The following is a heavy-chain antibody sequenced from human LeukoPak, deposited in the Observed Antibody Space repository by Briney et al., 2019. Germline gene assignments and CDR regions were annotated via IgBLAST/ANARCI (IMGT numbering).Heavy chain of an antibody. CDR3: AKDRDGSKWELLQRYAFDI. V-gene: IGHV4-4*02. Sequence: SGTLSLTCAVSGGSISSSNWWSWVRQPPGKGLEWIGEIYHSGSTNYNPSLKSRVTISVDKSKNQFSLKLSSVTAADTAVYYCAKDRDGSKWELLQRYAFDIWGQGTMVTVSS. CDR2: IYHSGST. J-gene: IGHJ3*02. CDR1: GGSISSSNW. D-gene: IGHD1-26*01.